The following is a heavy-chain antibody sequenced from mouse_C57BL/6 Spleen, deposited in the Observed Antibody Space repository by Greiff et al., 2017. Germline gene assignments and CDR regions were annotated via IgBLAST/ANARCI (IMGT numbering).Heavy chain of an antibody. CDR1: GYTFTSYW. J-gene: IGHJ2*01. Sequence: QVQLQQSGAELVKPGASVKLSCKASGYTFTSYWMHWVKQRPGQGLEWIGMIHPNSGSTNYNEKFKSKATLTVDKSSSTAYMQLSSLTSEDSAVYYCARALLLYSNYDYFDYWGQGTTLTVSS. V-gene: IGHV1-64*01. CDR3: ARALLLYSNYDYFDY. CDR2: IHPNSGST. D-gene: IGHD2-5*01.